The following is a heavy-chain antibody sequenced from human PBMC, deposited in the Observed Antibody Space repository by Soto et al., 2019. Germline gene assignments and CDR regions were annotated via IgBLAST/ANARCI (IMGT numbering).Heavy chain of an antibody. CDR1: GFNFSSYG. D-gene: IGHD3-22*01. J-gene: IGHJ4*02. Sequence: PGGSLRLSCAASGFNFSSYGMHWVRQAPGKGLEWVAVISYDGSNKYYADSVKGRFTISRDNSKNTLYLQMNSLRAEDTAVYYCAKDYYDSSGYPGWLDYWGQGTLVTVSS. V-gene: IGHV3-30*18. CDR2: ISYDGSNK. CDR3: AKDYYDSSGYPGWLDY.